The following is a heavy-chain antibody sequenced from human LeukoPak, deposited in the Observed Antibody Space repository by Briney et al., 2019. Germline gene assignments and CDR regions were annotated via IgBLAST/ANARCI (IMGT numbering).Heavy chain of an antibody. CDR2: ISSSSSYI. V-gene: IGHV3-21*01. Sequence: GGSLRLSCAASGFTFSSYSMNWVRQAPGKGLEWVSSISSSSSYIYYADSVKGRFTISRDNAKNSLYLQMNSLRAEDTAVYYCTRHMYSSSWDNWFDPWGQGTLVTVSS. J-gene: IGHJ5*02. CDR1: GFTFSSYS. D-gene: IGHD6-13*01. CDR3: TRHMYSSSWDNWFDP.